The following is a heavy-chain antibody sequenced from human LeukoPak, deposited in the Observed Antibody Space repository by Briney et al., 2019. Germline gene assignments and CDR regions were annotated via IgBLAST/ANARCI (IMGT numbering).Heavy chain of an antibody. CDR3: AREAGIAAAGDASDI. CDR2: IKQDGSEK. J-gene: IGHJ3*02. V-gene: IGHV3-7*01. CDR1: GFTFSSYW. D-gene: IGHD6-13*01. Sequence: GGSLRLSCAASGFTFSSYWMSWVRQAPGKGLEWVANIKQDGSEKYYVDSVKGRFTISRDNAKNSLYLQMNSLRAEDTAVYYCAREAGIAAAGDASDIWGQGTMVTVSS.